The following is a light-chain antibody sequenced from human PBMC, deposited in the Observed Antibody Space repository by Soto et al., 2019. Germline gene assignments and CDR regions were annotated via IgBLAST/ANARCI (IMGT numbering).Light chain of an antibody. CDR1: NIGNIN. V-gene: IGLV3-21*02. J-gene: IGLJ1*01. CDR2: NDD. Sequence: SYELTQPPSVSVAPGQTATITCGGDNIGNINVHWYQQRPSQAPILVVYNDDDRPSGIPARFSGSNSGNTATLTISRVEAGDEADYYCQVWHRRSDHYVFGTGTKVTV. CDR3: QVWHRRSDHYV.